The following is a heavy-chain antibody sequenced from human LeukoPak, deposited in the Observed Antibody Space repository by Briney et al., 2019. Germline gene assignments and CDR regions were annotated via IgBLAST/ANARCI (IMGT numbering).Heavy chain of an antibody. V-gene: IGHV4-34*01. Sequence: PSETLSLTCAVYGGSFSGYYWSWIRQPPGKGLEWIGEINHSGSTNYNPSLKSRVTISVDTSKNQFSLKLSSVTAADTAVYYCARARRLHVVVVAATRYHWFDPWGQGTLVTVSS. D-gene: IGHD2-15*01. CDR2: INHSGST. CDR3: ARARRLHVVVVAATRYHWFDP. CDR1: GGSFSGYY. J-gene: IGHJ5*02.